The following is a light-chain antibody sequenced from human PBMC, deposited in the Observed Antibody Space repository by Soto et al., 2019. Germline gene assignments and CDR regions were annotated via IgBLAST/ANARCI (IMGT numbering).Light chain of an antibody. Sequence: QSALTQPASVSGSPGQSITISCTGTSSDVGSYNLVSWYQQHPGKAPKLMIYEVTRRPSGVSNRFSGSKSGNTASLTISGLQAEDEANYYCWSYAGSNSVLFGGGTKLTVL. J-gene: IGLJ2*01. V-gene: IGLV2-23*02. CDR3: WSYAGSNSVL. CDR1: SSDVGSYNL. CDR2: EVT.